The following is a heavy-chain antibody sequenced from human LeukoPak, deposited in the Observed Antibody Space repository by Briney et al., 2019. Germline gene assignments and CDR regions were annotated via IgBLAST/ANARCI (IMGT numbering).Heavy chain of an antibody. CDR3: ARVRTEWYIDL. Sequence: PGGSLRLSCAASGFTFSDYYMSWIRQAPGMGLEWVGNIRQDGDEKFYADSVRGRFTISRDNAKNSLYLHLNSLRAEDTAIYCARVRTEWYIDLWGRGTLVTVSP. J-gene: IGHJ2*01. D-gene: IGHD2-8*02. CDR2: IRQDGDEK. V-gene: IGHV3-7*01. CDR1: GFTFSDYY.